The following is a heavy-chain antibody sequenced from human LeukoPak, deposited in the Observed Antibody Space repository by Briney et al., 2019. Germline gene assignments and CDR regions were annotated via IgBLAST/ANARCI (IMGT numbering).Heavy chain of an antibody. CDR2: ISSSSSYI. Sequence: PGGSLRLSCAASGFTFSSYWMSWVRQAPGKGLEWVSPISSSSSYIYYADSVKGRFTISRDNAKNSLYLQMNSLRVEDTAVYYCARAPTFSGWFDYWGQGTLVTVSS. CDR3: ARAPTFSGWFDY. CDR1: GFTFSSYW. D-gene: IGHD6-19*01. V-gene: IGHV3-21*01. J-gene: IGHJ4*02.